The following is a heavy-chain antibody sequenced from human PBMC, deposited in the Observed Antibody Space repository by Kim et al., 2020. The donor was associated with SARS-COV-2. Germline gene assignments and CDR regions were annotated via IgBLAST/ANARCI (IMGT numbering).Heavy chain of an antibody. J-gene: IGHJ3*02. CDR2: ISSSSSTI. CDR3: ARGRSYYDILTGYYHFDAFDI. Sequence: GGSLRLSCAASGFTFSSYSMNWVRQAPGKGLEWVSYISSSSSTIYYADSVKGRFTISRDNAKNSLYLQMNSLRDEDTAVYYCARGRSYYDILTGYYHFDAFDIWGQGTMVTVSS. D-gene: IGHD3-9*01. V-gene: IGHV3-48*02. CDR1: GFTFSSYS.